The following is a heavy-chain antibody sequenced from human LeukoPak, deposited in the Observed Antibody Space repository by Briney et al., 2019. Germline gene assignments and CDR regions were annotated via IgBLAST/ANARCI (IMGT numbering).Heavy chain of an antibody. V-gene: IGHV3-23*01. CDR3: AKQWLVSSEVDY. J-gene: IGHJ4*02. D-gene: IGHD6-19*01. CDR2: ISGSGGST. Sequence: GGSLRLSCAASEFIFSTYSMNWVRQAPGKGLEWVSAISGSGGSTYYADSVKGRFTISRDNSKNTLYLQMNSLRAEDTAVYYCAKQWLVSSEVDYWGQGTLVTVSS. CDR1: EFIFSTYS.